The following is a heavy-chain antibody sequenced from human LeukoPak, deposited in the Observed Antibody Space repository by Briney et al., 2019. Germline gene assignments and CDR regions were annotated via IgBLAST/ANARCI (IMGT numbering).Heavy chain of an antibody. D-gene: IGHD3-22*01. CDR1: GGSLSSYY. CDR3: ARVGRYYDSSGYNDAFDI. V-gene: IGHV4-59*01. Sequence: SETLSLTCTVSGGSLSSYYWSWIRQPPGKGLEWIGYIYYSGSTNYNPSLKSRVTISVDTSKNQFSLKLSSVTAADTAVYYCARVGRYYDSSGYNDAFDIWGQGTMVTVSS. CDR2: IYYSGST. J-gene: IGHJ3*02.